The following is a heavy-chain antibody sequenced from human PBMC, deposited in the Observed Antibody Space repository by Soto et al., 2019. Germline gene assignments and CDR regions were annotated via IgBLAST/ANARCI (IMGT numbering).Heavy chain of an antibody. CDR3: ACRYDFWSGAIDY. V-gene: IGHV3-66*01. D-gene: IGHD3-3*01. CDR2: IYSGGST. J-gene: IGHJ4*02. Sequence: GGSLRLSCAASGFTVSSNYMSWVRQAPGKGLEWVSVIYSGGSTYYADSVKGRFTISRDNSKNTLYLQMNSLRAEDTAVYYCACRYDFWSGAIDYWGQGTLVTVSS. CDR1: GFTVSSNY.